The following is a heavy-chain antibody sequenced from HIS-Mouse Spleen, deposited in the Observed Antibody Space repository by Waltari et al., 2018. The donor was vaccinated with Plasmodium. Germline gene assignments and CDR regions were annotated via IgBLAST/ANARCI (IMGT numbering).Heavy chain of an antibody. Sequence: QVQLVESGGGVVPPGRSLRLSCPASGFTFSSFGMHWVRQAPGKGLEWVAVISYDGSNKYYADSVKGRFTISRDNSKNTLYLQMNSLRAEDTAVYYCAKDRRSSSWYVDYWGQGTLVTVSS. J-gene: IGHJ4*02. CDR1: GFTFSSFG. V-gene: IGHV3-30*18. CDR3: AKDRRSSSWYVDY. CDR2: ISYDGSNK. D-gene: IGHD6-13*01.